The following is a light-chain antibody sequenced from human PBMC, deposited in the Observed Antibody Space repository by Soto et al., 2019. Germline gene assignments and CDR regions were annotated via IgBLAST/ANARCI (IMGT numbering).Light chain of an antibody. J-gene: IGKJ4*01. CDR1: QSVSSN. CDR3: QQYNNWPPGT. CDR2: GAS. Sequence: EIVMTQSPATLSVSPGERATLSCRASQSVSSNLAWYQQKPGQAPRLLIYGASTRATGIPARFSGSGSGTEFTLTIGSLQSEDFAVYYCQQYNNWPPGTFSGGTKVEIK. V-gene: IGKV3-15*01.